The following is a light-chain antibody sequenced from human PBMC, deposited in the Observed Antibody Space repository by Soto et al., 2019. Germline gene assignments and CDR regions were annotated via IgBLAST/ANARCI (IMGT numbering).Light chain of an antibody. CDR2: GAS. Sequence: ERVMTQSPATLSASPGEGVTLSCRASQSVASSVAWYQQKPGQAPRLILYGASTRATGFPARFSGSGSGTEFTLTISRLEPEDFAVYYCQQYGSSSWTFGQGTKVDI. J-gene: IGKJ1*01. CDR1: QSVASS. V-gene: IGKV3-15*01. CDR3: QQYGSSSWT.